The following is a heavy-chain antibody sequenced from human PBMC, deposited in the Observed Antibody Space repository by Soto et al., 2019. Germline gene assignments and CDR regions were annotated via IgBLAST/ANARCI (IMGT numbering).Heavy chain of an antibody. J-gene: IGHJ6*02. V-gene: IGHV3-30*03. CDR2: ISKDGNNK. Sequence: QVQVVESGGGVVQPGRTLRLSCVASGFTFSSYGIHWVRQAPGKGLEWVAVISKDGNNKYYADSVKGRFTISRDNSKNPLFLQMNSLRAEDTAVYYCARGIDGYNYWDHYYYGMDVWGQGTRVTVS. D-gene: IGHD5-12*01. CDR1: GFTFSSYG. CDR3: ARGIDGYNYWDHYYYGMDV.